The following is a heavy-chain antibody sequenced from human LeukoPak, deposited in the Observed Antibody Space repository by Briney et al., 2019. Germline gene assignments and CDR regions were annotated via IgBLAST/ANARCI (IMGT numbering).Heavy chain of an antibody. Sequence: GGSLRLSCAASGFTFDDYGMSWVRQAPGKGLEWVSGINWNGGSTTYADSVKGRFTISRDNAKNSLYLQMNSLRAEDTALYYCARGGGNGGGWVGQYYYMDVWGKGTTVTVS. CDR2: INWNGGST. J-gene: IGHJ6*03. V-gene: IGHV3-20*04. D-gene: IGHD4-23*01. CDR1: GFTFDDYG. CDR3: ARGGGNGGGWVGQYYYMDV.